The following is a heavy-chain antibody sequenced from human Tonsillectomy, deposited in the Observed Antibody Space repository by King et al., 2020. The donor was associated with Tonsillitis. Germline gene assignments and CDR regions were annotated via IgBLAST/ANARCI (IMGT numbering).Heavy chain of an antibody. J-gene: IGHJ4*02. D-gene: IGHD6-13*01. V-gene: IGHV1-69*12. CDR2: IIPFFGTP. CDR3: ARNPGSSRFGYFDY. CDR1: GGTFSSYS. Sequence: QLVQSGAEVKKPGSSVKVSCKASGGTFSSYSISWVRQAPGQGLEWVGGIIPFFGTPKYAQTFQGRVTITADESTSTAYMELSGLRSEDAAVYYCARNPGSSRFGYFDYWGQGTQVTVSS.